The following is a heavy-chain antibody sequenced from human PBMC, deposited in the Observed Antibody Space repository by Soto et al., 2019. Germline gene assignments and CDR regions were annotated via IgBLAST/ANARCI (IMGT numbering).Heavy chain of an antibody. CDR3: ARESATHPGDD. CDR1: GFSITAYW. J-gene: IGHJ4*02. D-gene: IGHD2-15*01. Sequence: EVQLVASGGGLVQPGGSLRLSCAGSGFSITAYWMTWVRQAPGKGLEWLANIKQDGSEKYYVDYVKGRFTIPRDNAKNSLYLEMNSLRAEDTALYACARESATHPGDDWGQGTLVTVSS. V-gene: IGHV3-7*05. CDR2: IKQDGSEK.